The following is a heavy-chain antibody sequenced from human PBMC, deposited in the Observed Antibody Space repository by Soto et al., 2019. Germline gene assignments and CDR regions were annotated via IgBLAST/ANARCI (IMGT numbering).Heavy chain of an antibody. CDR3: ARGFVARKYYDILTGYSHFDY. CDR1: GGSISSYY. D-gene: IGHD3-9*01. J-gene: IGHJ4*02. Sequence: LSLTCTVSGGSISSYYWSWIRQPPGKGLEWFGYIYYSGSTNYNPSLKSRVTISVDTSKNQFSLKLSSVTAADTAVYYCARGFVARKYYDILTGYSHFDYWGQGTLVTVSS. CDR2: IYYSGST. V-gene: IGHV4-59*01.